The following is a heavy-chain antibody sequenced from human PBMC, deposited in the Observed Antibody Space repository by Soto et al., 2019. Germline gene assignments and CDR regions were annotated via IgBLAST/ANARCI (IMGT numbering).Heavy chain of an antibody. J-gene: IGHJ6*03. CDR3: ARGHLMITFGGVIAYYYYYMDV. V-gene: IGHV6-1*01. Sequence: SQTLSLTCAISGDSVSSNSAAWNWIRQSPSRGLEWLGRTYYRSKWYNDYAVSVKSRITINPDTSKNQFSLQLNSVTPEDTAVYYCARGHLMITFGGVIAYYYYYMDVWGKGTTVTVSS. D-gene: IGHD3-16*02. CDR1: GDSVSSNSAA. CDR2: TYYRSKWYN.